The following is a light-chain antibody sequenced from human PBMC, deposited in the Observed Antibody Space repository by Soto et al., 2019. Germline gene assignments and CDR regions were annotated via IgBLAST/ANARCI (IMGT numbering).Light chain of an antibody. CDR1: SSDVGDYNY. CDR2: DVS. V-gene: IGLV2-14*01. CDR3: SSYTSSSTRV. Sequence: QSVLTQPASVSGSPGQSITISCTGTSSDVGDYNYVSWYQQHPGKAPKLMIYDVSNRPSGVSNRFSGSKSGNTASLTISGLRAEDEADYYCSSYTSSSTRVFGTGTKLTVL. J-gene: IGLJ1*01.